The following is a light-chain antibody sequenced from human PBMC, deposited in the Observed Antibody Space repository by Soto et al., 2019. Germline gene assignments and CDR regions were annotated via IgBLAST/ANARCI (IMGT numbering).Light chain of an antibody. J-gene: IGKJ1*01. V-gene: IGKV3-20*01. CDR2: GAS. CDR1: QSVSSNY. Sequence: IVLTQSPGTLSLSPGERVTLSCRASQSVSSNYLAWYQQKPGQAPRLLIYGASSRATGIPDRFSGSGSGTDFTLTTSRVEPEDFSVYYCQQYGDSRWTFGQWTKLEIK. CDR3: QQYGDSRWT.